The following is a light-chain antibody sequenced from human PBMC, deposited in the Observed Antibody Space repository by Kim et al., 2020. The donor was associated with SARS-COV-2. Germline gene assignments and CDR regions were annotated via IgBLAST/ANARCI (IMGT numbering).Light chain of an antibody. CDR2: DAF. CDR3: QQRSNWYT. V-gene: IGKV3-11*01. Sequence: PGESATLSCRASQSIGSSLALYQHKPGQAPRLLIYDAFNRATGIPARFSGSGSGTDFTLTISSLEPEDFAVYYCQQRSNWYTFGQGTKLEI. CDR1: QSIGSS. J-gene: IGKJ2*01.